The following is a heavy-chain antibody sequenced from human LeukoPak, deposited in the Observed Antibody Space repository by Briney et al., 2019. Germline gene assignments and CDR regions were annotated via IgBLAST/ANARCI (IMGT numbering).Heavy chain of an antibody. CDR1: GGSISSYY. CDR3: ARDNMLTGYYRGPDYYYYGMDV. D-gene: IGHD3-9*01. V-gene: IGHV4-59*01. J-gene: IGHJ6*02. CDR2: IYYSGST. Sequence: SETLSLTGTVSGGSISSYYWSWIRQPPGKGLEWIGYIYYSGSTNYNPSLKSRVTISVDTSKNQFSLKLSSVTAADTAVYYCARDNMLTGYYRGPDYYYYGMDVWGQGTTVTVSS.